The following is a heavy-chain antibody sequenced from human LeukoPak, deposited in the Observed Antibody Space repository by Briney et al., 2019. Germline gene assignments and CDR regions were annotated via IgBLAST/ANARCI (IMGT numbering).Heavy chain of an antibody. Sequence: GGSLRLSCAASGFTAITNDMTWVRQAPGKGLDWVSVLYSDGNTKYADSVQGRFTISRDNSKNTPYLEMNSLSPDDTAVYYCARGVEPLAANTLAYWGQGTLVTVSS. J-gene: IGHJ4*02. CDR1: GFTAITND. CDR3: ARGVEPLAANTLAY. CDR2: LYSDGNT. D-gene: IGHD1-14*01. V-gene: IGHV3-53*01.